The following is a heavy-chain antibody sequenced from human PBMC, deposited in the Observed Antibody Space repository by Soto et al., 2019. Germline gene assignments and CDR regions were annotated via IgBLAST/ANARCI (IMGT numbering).Heavy chain of an antibody. V-gene: IGHV4-30-2*01. CDR3: ARETSVGYVGYFDP. J-gene: IGHJ5*01. CDR1: GDTISTGGYS. Sequence: QLPLQESGSRLVKSSETLYLPCAVSGDTISTGGYSWAWIRQPPGKALEWIGHTYPSGNPYYNLALKSRVIISLDSSKNHVSLKLSSGTAADTPVYYCARETSVGYVGYFDPWRQGTLVTVSS. CDR2: TYPSGNP. D-gene: IGHD5-12*01.